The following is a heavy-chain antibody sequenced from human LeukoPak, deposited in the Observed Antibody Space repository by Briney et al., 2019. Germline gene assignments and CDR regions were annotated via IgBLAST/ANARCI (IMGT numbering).Heavy chain of an antibody. CDR1: GYTFTGDY. D-gene: IGHD3-22*01. CDR3: ARVVTPTYYYDSSGYYYDY. J-gene: IGHJ4*02. Sequence: ASVKVSCKASGYTFTGDYMHWVRQAPGQGLEWMGWINPNSGGTNYAQKLQGRVTMTTDTSTSTAYMELRSLRSDDTAVYYCARVVTPTYYYDSSGYYYDYWGQGTLVTVSS. V-gene: IGHV1-2*02. CDR2: INPNSGGT.